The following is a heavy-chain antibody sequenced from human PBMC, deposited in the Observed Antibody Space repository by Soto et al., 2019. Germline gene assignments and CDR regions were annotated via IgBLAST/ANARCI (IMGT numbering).Heavy chain of an antibody. CDR3: ARGLSEWSNDS. V-gene: IGHV4-31*11. J-gene: IGHJ4*02. CDR1: GDSINSGAYY. CDR2: IYSDGGA. Sequence: ASETLSLTCAVSGDSINSGAYYWTWIRQHPGKGLEWIGCIYSDGGADYSPSLKSRLTMSMDTSKNQFSLRLTSVTAADTAVYYCARGLSEWSNDSWGQGTLVTVS. D-gene: IGHD3-3*01.